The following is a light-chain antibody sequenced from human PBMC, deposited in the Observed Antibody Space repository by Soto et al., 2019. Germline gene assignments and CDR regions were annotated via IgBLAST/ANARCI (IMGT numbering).Light chain of an antibody. V-gene: IGKV3-11*01. CDR3: HQRQSWPRT. CDR1: QALNTR. CDR2: LTP. J-gene: IGKJ1*01. Sequence: EIVLTQSPATLSAFPGDRVTLSCRASQALNTRLAWYQHKPGQAPRLLIYLTPNRAAGVPARFSAWGSETDFTLTISDVEPEDFAVYYCHQRQSWPRTFGQGTKLDIK.